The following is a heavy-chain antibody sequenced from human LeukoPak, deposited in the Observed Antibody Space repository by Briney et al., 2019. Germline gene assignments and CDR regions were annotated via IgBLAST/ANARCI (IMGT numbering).Heavy chain of an antibody. D-gene: IGHD5-24*01. J-gene: IGHJ4*02. V-gene: IGHV3-64D*06. CDR3: VKDTRDTRDDY. CDR1: GFIFTDYT. CDR2: ITNYGDGT. Sequence: GGSLRLSCSASGFIFTDYTIHWVRQAPGQGLEYVSAITNYGDGTYYADSVKGRFTISRDNSKNTVWLQMSSLRPEDMAVYYCVKDTRDTRDDYWGQGTLVTVSS.